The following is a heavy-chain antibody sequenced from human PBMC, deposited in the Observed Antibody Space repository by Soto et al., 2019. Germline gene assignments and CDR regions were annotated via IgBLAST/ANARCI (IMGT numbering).Heavy chain of an antibody. CDR2: VYFDGST. J-gene: IGHJ6*04. V-gene: IGHV4-39*01. CDR3: AGHPIAAAPGNRHVDV. CDR1: GGSVSSSRYF. Sequence: QLQLQESGPGLVKPSETLSLDCTVSGGSVSSSRYFWGWIRQPPGKGLEWIGSVYFDGSTYYSASLKSRVTISVDTAKNQFSLKLISETAADTAVYYCAGHPIAAAPGNRHVDVWGIGTTVTVSS. D-gene: IGHD6-13*01.